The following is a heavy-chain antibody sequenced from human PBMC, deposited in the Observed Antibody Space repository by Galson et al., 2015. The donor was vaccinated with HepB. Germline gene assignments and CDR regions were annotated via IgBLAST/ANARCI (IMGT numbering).Heavy chain of an antibody. CDR2: ISGSGGNT. Sequence: SLRLSCAASRFTFSSYAMSWVRQAPGKGLEWVSAISGSGGNTYYADSVKGRFTISRDNSKNTLYLQMNSLRAEDTAVYYCAKGKKQWLLMYYFDYWGQGTLVTVSS. CDR3: AKGKKQWLLMYYFDY. D-gene: IGHD6-19*01. V-gene: IGHV3-23*01. J-gene: IGHJ4*02. CDR1: RFTFSSYA.